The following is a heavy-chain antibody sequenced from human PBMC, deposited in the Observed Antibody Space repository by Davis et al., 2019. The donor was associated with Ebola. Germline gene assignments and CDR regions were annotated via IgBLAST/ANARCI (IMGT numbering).Heavy chain of an antibody. Sequence: MPSETLSLTCAVYGGSFSSYYWGWIRQPPGKGLGWIGSIYYSGSTYYNPSLKSRVTISVDTSKNQFSLKLSSVTAADTAVYYCARGRHDFWSGYYPLFHYWGQGTLVTVSS. CDR1: GGSFSSYY. D-gene: IGHD3-3*01. J-gene: IGHJ4*02. CDR3: ARGRHDFWSGYYPLFHY. V-gene: IGHV4-39*01. CDR2: IYYSGST.